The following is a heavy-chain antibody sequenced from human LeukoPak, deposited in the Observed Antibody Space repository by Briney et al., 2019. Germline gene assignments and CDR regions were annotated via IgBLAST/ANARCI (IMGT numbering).Heavy chain of an antibody. CDR1: GFTFSSYG. V-gene: IGHV3-23*01. D-gene: IGHD3-9*01. CDR2: ISGSGGST. J-gene: IGHJ4*02. CDR3: AKTDNILTGYSPFDY. Sequence: GGSLRLSCAASGFTFSSYGMSWVRQAPGKGLEWVSAISGSGGSTYYADSVKGRFTISRDNSKNSLYLQMNSLRAEDTAVYYCAKTDNILTGYSPFDYWGQGTLVTVSS.